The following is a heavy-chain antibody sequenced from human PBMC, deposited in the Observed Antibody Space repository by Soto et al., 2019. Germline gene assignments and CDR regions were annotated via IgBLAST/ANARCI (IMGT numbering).Heavy chain of an antibody. V-gene: IGHV4-39*01. Sequence: SETLSLTCTVSRGSISSGTNYWAWIRQPPGKGLEWIANIYYSGSTFYNPSLKSRVTISLDTSKNQFSLKLRSVTAADTAVYYCARREAGWYFDSWGQGTLVTVPS. CDR3: ARREAGWYFDS. CDR2: IYYSGST. D-gene: IGHD6-25*01. CDR1: RGSISSGTNY. J-gene: IGHJ4*02.